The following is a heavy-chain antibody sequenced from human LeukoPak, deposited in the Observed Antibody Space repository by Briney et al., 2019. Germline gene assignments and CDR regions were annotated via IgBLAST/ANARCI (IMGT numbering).Heavy chain of an antibody. Sequence: KHGASLLISCNAVGTIFGSYWVGWVRALPREGLEYTGIIFPRTSYVRYGPAIHGQVTISADKSLSTAYLQWTGLKASDTAMYYCAGHTWRPQAGWFVPWGQGTLVTVS. CDR1: GTIFGSYW. V-gene: IGHV5-51*01. CDR2: IFPRTSYV. J-gene: IGHJ5*02. D-gene: IGHD3-16*01. CDR3: AGHTWRPQAGWFVP.